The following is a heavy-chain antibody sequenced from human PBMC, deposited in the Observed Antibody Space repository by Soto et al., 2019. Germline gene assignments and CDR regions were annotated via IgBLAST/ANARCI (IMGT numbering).Heavy chain of an antibody. CDR3: ARADGTTTFGYFDY. CDR1: GDSVSRENYS. V-gene: IGHV4-30-2*01. J-gene: IGHJ4*02. CDR2: IHHNGGT. Sequence: QVQLQESGSGLVKPSQTLSLTCAVSGDSVSRENYSWSWIRQPPGKGLEWMGHIHHNGGTYYNPSLRSRVTISVDRSKNQLSLKLTSETAADTAVYYCARADGTTTFGYFDYWGQGALVTVSS. D-gene: IGHD4-4*01.